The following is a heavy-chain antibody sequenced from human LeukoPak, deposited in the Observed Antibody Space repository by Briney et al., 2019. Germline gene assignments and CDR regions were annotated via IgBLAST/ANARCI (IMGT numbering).Heavy chain of an antibody. CDR3: ARAYIAAAGTQDY. J-gene: IGHJ4*02. V-gene: IGHV3-53*01. Sequence: GGSLRLSCAASGFTVSSNYMSWVRQAPGKGLEWVSVIYSGGSTYYADSVKGRFTISRDNSKNTLYLQMNSLRAEDTAVYYCARAYIAAAGTQDYWGQGTLVTVPS. D-gene: IGHD6-13*01. CDR2: IYSGGST. CDR1: GFTVSSNY.